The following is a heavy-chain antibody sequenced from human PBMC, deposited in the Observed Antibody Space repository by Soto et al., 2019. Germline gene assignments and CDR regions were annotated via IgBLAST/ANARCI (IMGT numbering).Heavy chain of an antibody. CDR3: VRGRDLWFHEFYT. D-gene: IGHD3-10*01. J-gene: IGHJ4*02. CDR2: ISNDGSSQ. Sequence: GGSLRLSCAASGFTFSVYGMHWVRQAPDKGLEWVALISNDGSSQFYVDSVEGRFTISRDNAENSLYLQMNNLRAEDTAVYYCVRGRDLWFHEFYTWCLGTVVTVSA. CDR1: GFTFSVYG. V-gene: IGHV3-30*03.